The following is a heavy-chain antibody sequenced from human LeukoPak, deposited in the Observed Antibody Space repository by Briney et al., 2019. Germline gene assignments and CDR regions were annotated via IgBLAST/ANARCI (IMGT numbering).Heavy chain of an antibody. CDR3: AKQSAGGYYNGADY. J-gene: IGHJ4*02. CDR2: ISYDGSNK. V-gene: IGHV3-30*18. Sequence: GRSLRLSCAASGFTFSSYGMHWVRQAPGKGLEWVAVISYDGSNKNCADSVKGRFTISRDNSKNTLYLQMNSLRAEDTAVYHCAKQSAGGYYNGADYWGQGTLVTVSS. CDR1: GFTFSSYG. D-gene: IGHD3-10*01.